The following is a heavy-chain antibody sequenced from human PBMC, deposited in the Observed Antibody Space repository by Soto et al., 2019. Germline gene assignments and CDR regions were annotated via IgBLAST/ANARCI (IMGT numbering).Heavy chain of an antibody. V-gene: IGHV1-18*01. D-gene: IGHD4-17*01. Sequence: ASVKVSCKASGYTFTSYGISWVRQAPGQGLEWMGWISAYNGNTNYAQKLQGRVTMTTDTSTSTAYMELRSLRSDDTAVYYCARGATVVTPGTWFDPWGQGTLVTVSS. CDR2: ISAYNGNT. CDR1: GYTFTSYG. J-gene: IGHJ5*02. CDR3: ARGATVVTPGTWFDP.